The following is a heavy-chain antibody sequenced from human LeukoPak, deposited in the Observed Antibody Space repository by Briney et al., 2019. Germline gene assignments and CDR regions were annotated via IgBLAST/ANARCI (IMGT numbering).Heavy chain of an antibody. D-gene: IGHD4-23*01. Sequence: GGSLRLSCAASGFTFSDYWMHWVRHAPGKGLVWVSRINSDGSSTNYADSVKGRFTISRDNAKNTLYLQMYSLRAEDTALYYCASGYLDYGGNSHWGQGTLVTVSS. V-gene: IGHV3-74*01. J-gene: IGHJ4*02. CDR2: INSDGSST. CDR1: GFTFSDYW. CDR3: ASGYLDYGGNSH.